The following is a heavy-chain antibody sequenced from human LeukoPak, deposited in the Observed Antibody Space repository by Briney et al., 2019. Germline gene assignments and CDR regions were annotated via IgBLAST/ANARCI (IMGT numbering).Heavy chain of an antibody. CDR3: TTFYHEYSPY. Sequence: PGGSLRLPCAASGFSFMNAWMIWVRQAPGKGLEWVGRIKSNADGGTPDYAAPARGRFTISRDDSKNTLYLQMNSLKTEDIAVYYCTTFYHEYSPYWGRGTLVTVSS. D-gene: IGHD2/OR15-2a*01. V-gene: IGHV3-15*01. CDR1: GFSFMNAW. J-gene: IGHJ4*02. CDR2: IKSNADGGTP.